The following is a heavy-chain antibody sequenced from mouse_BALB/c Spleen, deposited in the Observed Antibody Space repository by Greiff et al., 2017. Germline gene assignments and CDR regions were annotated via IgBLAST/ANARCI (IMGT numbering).Heavy chain of an antibody. CDR1: GFTFSSYA. V-gene: IGHV5-9-4*01. CDR3: ARHDGPRTWFAY. Sequence: EVNVVESGGGLVKPGGSLKLSCAASGFTFSSYAMSWVRQSPEKRLEWVAEISSGGSYTYYPDTVTGRFTISRDNAKNTLYLEMSSLRSEDTAMYYCARHDGPRTWFAYWGQGTLVTVSA. CDR2: ISSGGSYT. D-gene: IGHD2-3*01. J-gene: IGHJ3*01.